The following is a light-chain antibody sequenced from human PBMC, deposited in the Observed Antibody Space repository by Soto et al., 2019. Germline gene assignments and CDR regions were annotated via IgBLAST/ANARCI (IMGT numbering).Light chain of an antibody. CDR3: QQYGKLPVT. CDR1: QSVSVNS. CDR2: AAS. Sequence: EIVLTQSPGTLSLSPGERATLSCRASQSVSVNSLAWYQQKGGQAPRLLIYAASTRATGVPDRFSGTGSGTDFALTISRLETDDFAVYYCQQYGKLPVTFGGGTKVEIK. V-gene: IGKV3-20*01. J-gene: IGKJ4*01.